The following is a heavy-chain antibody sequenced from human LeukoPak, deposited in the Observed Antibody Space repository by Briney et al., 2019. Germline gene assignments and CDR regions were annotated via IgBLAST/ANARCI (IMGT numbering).Heavy chain of an antibody. D-gene: IGHD3-22*01. CDR2: IYSGGTI. CDR3: AREGSYDGSTMWYFDY. Sequence: GGSLRLSCAASGFTVSSNYKAWVRQAPGKGLEWFSVIYSGGTIYYADSVKGRFTISRDNSKNTLYLQMNSLRAEDTAVYYCAREGSYDGSTMWYFDYWGQGTLVTVSS. CDR1: GFTVSSNY. V-gene: IGHV3-53*01. J-gene: IGHJ4*02.